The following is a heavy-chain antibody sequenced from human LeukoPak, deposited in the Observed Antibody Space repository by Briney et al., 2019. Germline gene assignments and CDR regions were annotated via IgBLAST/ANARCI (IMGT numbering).Heavy chain of an antibody. J-gene: IGHJ4*02. CDR2: IYYSGST. Sequence: PSETLSLTCTVSGGSISSYYWSWIRQPPGKGLEWIGYIYYSGSTNYNPSLKSRVTISVDTPKNQFSLKLSSVTAADTAVYYCARAQDIVATFFDYWGQGTLVTVSS. CDR1: GGSISSYY. V-gene: IGHV4-59*01. CDR3: ARAQDIVATFFDY. D-gene: IGHD5-12*01.